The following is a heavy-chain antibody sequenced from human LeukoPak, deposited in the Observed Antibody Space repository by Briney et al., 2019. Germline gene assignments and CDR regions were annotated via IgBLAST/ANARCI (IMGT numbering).Heavy chain of an antibody. CDR3: ARDLDYYDDSGYQTYYFDY. CDR2: ISSSSSYI. D-gene: IGHD3-22*01. J-gene: IGHJ4*02. Sequence: GGSLRLSCAASGFTFSSYSMNWVRQAPGKGLEWVSSISSSSSYIYYADSVKGRFTISRDNSKNTLYLQMNSLRAEDTAVYYCARDLDYYDDSGYQTYYFDYWGQGTLVTVSS. CDR1: GFTFSSYS. V-gene: IGHV3-21*04.